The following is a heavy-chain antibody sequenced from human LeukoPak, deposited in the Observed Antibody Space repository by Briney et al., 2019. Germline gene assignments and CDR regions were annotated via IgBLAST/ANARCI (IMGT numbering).Heavy chain of an antibody. Sequence: ASVKVSCKASGYTVSDYYINWVRRAPGQGLEWMGWLHPNGGAATYTQKFQGRVAMTRDTSINTAYMELSRLRSDDTAVYYCARDRGGGRPGWYNGMDVWGQGPTVIVSS. CDR1: GYTVSDYY. CDR2: LHPNGGAA. CDR3: ARDRGGGRPGWYNGMDV. D-gene: IGHD1-26*01. J-gene: IGHJ6*02. V-gene: IGHV1-2*02.